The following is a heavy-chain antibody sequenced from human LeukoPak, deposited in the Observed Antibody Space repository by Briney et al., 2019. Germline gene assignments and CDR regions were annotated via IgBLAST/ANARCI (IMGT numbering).Heavy chain of an antibody. CDR2: ISYDGSNK. J-gene: IGHJ2*01. Sequence: PGKSLRLSCTASGFSFIDFAMHWVRQAPGKGLEWVAVISYDGSNKYYADSVKGRFTISRDNSKNTLYLQMNSLRAEDTAVYYCTTAPTATTVTTLQGPDLWGRGTLVTVSS. V-gene: IGHV3-30*04. CDR1: GFSFIDFA. CDR3: TTAPTATTVTTLQGPDL. D-gene: IGHD4-17*01.